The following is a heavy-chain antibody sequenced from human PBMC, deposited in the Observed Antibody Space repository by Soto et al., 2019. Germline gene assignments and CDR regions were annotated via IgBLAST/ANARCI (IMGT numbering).Heavy chain of an antibody. V-gene: IGHV1-69*06. CDR3: ASTVVDISAFDI. Sequence: ASVKVSCKASGGTFSSYAISWVRQAPGQGLGWMGGIIPIFGTANYAQKFQGRVTITADKSTSTAYMELSSLRSEDTAVYYCASTVVDISAFDIWGQGTMVTVSS. CDR2: IIPIFGTA. D-gene: IGHD5-12*01. J-gene: IGHJ3*02. CDR1: GGTFSSYA.